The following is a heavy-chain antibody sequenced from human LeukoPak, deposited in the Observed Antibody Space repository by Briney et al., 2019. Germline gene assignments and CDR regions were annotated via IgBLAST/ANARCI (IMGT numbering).Heavy chain of an antibody. CDR1: GFTFNSYW. J-gene: IGHJ4*02. Sequence: GGSLRLSCAASGFTFNSYWMHWVRQAPGKGLVWVSRINSDGSSTSYADSVKGRFTISRDNAKNTLYLQMNSLRAEDTAVYYCARVGYSGYDVVDYWGQGTLVTVSS. CDR2: INSDGSST. V-gene: IGHV3-74*01. CDR3: ARVGYSGYDVVDY. D-gene: IGHD5-12*01.